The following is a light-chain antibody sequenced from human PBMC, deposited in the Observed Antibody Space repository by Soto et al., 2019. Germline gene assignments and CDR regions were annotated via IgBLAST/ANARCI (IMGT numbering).Light chain of an antibody. CDR2: LNSDGSH. CDR3: QTCGSVIHVV. Sequence: QPVLTQSPSASASLGDSVKLTCTLSSGHSSYAIAWHQQQPEKGPRYLMRLNSDGSHSKGDGIPDRFSGSSSGAARYLTIARLPAEDAADYYWQTCGSVIHVVFGGGTKVTVL. V-gene: IGLV4-69*01. J-gene: IGLJ2*01. CDR1: SGHSSYA.